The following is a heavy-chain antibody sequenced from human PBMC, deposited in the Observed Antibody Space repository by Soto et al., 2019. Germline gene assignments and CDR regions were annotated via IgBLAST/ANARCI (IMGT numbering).Heavy chain of an antibody. V-gene: IGHV3-30-3*01. CDR1: GFTFSSYA. J-gene: IGHJ4*02. D-gene: IGHD2-8*01. CDR2: ISYDGSNK. CDR3: ARDLKWNFFDY. Sequence: GGSLRLSCAASGFTFSSYAMHWVRQAPGKGLEWVAVISYDGSNKYYADSVKGRFTISRDNSKNTLYLQMNSLRAEDTAVYYCARDLKWNFFDYWGKGSLVTVSS.